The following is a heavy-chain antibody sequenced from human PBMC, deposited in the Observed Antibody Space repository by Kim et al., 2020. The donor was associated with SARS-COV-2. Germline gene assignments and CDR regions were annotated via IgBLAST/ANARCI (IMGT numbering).Heavy chain of an antibody. V-gene: IGHV3-11*01. CDR1: GFGFSDYY. Sequence: GGSLRLSCAASGFGFSDYYMSWIRQAPGRGLEYISYVSGSGTDISYVDSVKGRFTVSRDNAKSSLFLQMNSLTAEDTAVYYCARTASSLDFRGQGTLVTVSS. J-gene: IGHJ4*02. CDR3: ARTASSLDF. CDR2: VSGSGTDI. D-gene: IGHD6-6*01.